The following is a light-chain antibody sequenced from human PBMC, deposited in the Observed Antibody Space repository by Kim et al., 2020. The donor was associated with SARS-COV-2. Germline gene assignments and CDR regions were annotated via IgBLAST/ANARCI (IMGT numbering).Light chain of an antibody. CDR1: NIQTLN. Sequence: SYELTQPLSVSVALGQTASLTCGGNNIQTLNVHWYRQKPGQAPVLVMYKDNKRPSGIPERFSGSNSGNTATLTISRAQADDEADYYCQVWDSGTWVFGGGTKVTVL. CDR3: QVWDSGTWV. CDR2: KDN. J-gene: IGLJ3*02. V-gene: IGLV3-9*01.